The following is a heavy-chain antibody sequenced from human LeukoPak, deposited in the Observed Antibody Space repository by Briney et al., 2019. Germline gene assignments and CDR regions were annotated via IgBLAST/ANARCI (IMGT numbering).Heavy chain of an antibody. CDR3: ASLDKGNDVVFDY. J-gene: IGHJ4*02. V-gene: IGHV1-2*02. CDR2: INPNSGGT. CDR1: RYTFTGYY. D-gene: IGHD1-1*01. Sequence: ASVKVSCKASRYTFTGYYMHWVRQAPGQGLEWMGWINPNSGGTNYAQKFQGRVTLTRDTSISTAYMELSRLRSDDTAVYYCASLDKGNDVVFDYWGQGTLVTVSS.